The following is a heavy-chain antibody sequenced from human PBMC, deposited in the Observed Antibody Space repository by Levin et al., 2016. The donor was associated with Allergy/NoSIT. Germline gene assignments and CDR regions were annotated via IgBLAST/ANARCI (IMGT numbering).Heavy chain of an antibody. CDR2: ISYDGSNK. CDR3: ARGPGVGRYFDWFADY. V-gene: IGHV3-30-3*01. D-gene: IGHD3-9*01. J-gene: IGHJ4*02. Sequence: WIRQPPGKGLEWVAVISYDGSNKYYADSVKGRFTISRDNSKNTLYLQMNSLRAEDTAVYYCARGPGVGRYFDWFADYWGQGTLVTVSS.